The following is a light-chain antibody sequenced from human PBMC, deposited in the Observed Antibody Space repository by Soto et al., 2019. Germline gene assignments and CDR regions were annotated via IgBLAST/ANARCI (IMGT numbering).Light chain of an antibody. J-gene: IGKJ3*01. V-gene: IGKV1-9*01. CDR1: QGIINY. Sequence: IQLTQAPSSLSASVGDRVTITCRASQGIINYLAWYQQKPVKAPKLLIYGASTLQSGVPSRFGGSGSETDFTLTVSSLQPEDFATYYCQQLFMYPPTFGPGTKVDIK. CDR3: QQLFMYPPT. CDR2: GAS.